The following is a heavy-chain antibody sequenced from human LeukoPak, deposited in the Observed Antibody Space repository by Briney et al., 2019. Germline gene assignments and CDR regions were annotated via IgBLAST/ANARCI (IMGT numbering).Heavy chain of an antibody. Sequence: PGGSLRLSCAASGFTFKSYAMHWVRQAPGKGLEWVALISNDETSQYYTDSVKGRFTISRDLSKNTLYLQVDSLRLVDTALYYCATEGYYYGSGSFGHWGQGTQVTVSS. D-gene: IGHD3-10*01. V-gene: IGHV3-30*03. CDR1: GFTFKSYA. CDR2: ISNDETSQ. CDR3: ATEGYYYGSGSFGH. J-gene: IGHJ4*02.